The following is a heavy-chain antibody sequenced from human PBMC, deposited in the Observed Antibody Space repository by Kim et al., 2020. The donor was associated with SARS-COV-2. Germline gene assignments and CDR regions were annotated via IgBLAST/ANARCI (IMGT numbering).Heavy chain of an antibody. CDR3: VRWASSRNWPPDGFDI. Sequence: ASVKVSCKASGYTFTNYGFSWVRQAPGQGLEWMTWISAYNGKTNYAQKFQGRVTMTTDASTSTAYMELRSLRFDDTAVYYCVRWASSRNWPPDGFDIWGLGTMVTVSS. CDR1: GYTFTNYG. J-gene: IGHJ3*02. D-gene: IGHD1-1*01. V-gene: IGHV1-18*04. CDR2: ISAYNGKT.